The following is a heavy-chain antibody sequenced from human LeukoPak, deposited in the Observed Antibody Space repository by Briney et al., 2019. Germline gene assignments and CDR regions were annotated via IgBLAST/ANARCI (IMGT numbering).Heavy chain of an antibody. V-gene: IGHV1-2*06. CDR3: ARMGRRYSYGPPRLLGDAFDI. Sequence: ASVKVSCRASGYTFTGYYMHWVRQAPGQGLEWMGRINPNSGGTNYAQKFQGRVTMTRDTSISTAYMELSRLRSDDTAVYYCARMGRRYSYGPPRLLGDAFDIGGQGTMVTVSS. CDR1: GYTFTGYY. D-gene: IGHD5-18*01. J-gene: IGHJ3*02. CDR2: INPNSGGT.